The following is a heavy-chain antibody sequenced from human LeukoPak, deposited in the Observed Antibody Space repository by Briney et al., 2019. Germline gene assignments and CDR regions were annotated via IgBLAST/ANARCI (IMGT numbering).Heavy chain of an antibody. J-gene: IGHJ5*02. CDR1: GGTFSSYA. D-gene: IGHD3-22*01. CDR3: ARRRITMIVVDGFDP. CDR2: IIPIFGTA. V-gene: IGHV1-69*05. Sequence: ASVKVSCKASGGTFSSYAISWVRQAPGQGLEWMGGIIPIFGTANYAQKFQGRVTFTTDESTSTAYMELSSLRSEDTAVYYCARRRITMIVVDGFDPWGQGTLVTVSS.